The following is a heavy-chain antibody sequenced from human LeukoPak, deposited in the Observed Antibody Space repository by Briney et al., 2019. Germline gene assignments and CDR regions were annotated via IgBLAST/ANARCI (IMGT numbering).Heavy chain of an antibody. J-gene: IGHJ6*03. CDR2: IKQDGSEK. D-gene: IGHD3-3*01. Sequence: PGGSLRLSCAASGFTFSSYWMSWVRQAPGKGLEWVANIKQDGSEKYYVDSVKGRFTISRDNAKNSLYLQMNSLRAEDTAVYYCARDGPHYDFWSGYYKDYYYYYMDVWGKGTTVTVSS. V-gene: IGHV3-7*01. CDR1: GFTFSSYW. CDR3: ARDGPHYDFWSGYYKDYYYYYMDV.